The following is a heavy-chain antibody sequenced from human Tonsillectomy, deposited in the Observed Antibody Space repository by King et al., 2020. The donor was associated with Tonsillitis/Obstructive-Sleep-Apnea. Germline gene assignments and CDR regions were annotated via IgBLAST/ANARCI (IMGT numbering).Heavy chain of an antibody. V-gene: IGHV3-23*04. J-gene: IGHJ4*02. Sequence: QLVQSGGGLVQPGGSLRLSCAASVFTFISYAMSWVRQAPGKGLEWVSANIVSGGSTYYADSVKGRFTISRNNSKNTLYLQMNSLRAEDTAVYYCAKGAHIVVVPATIDNYFDYWGQGTLVTVSS. CDR3: AKGAHIVVVPATIDNYFDY. CDR2: NIVSGGST. CDR1: VFTFISYA. D-gene: IGHD2-2*02.